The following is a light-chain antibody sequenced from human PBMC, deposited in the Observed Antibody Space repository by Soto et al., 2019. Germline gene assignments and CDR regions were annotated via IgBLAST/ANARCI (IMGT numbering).Light chain of an antibody. CDR3: QQHYSTPLT. Sequence: DIVMTQSPDSLAVSLGERATINCKSSQRVLYSSNNQNYLAWYQQKPGQPPKLPVYWASIRESGVPDRFSGSGSGTDFTLTISSLQAEDVAVYYCQQHYSTPLTFGQGTKVEIK. CDR1: QRVLYSSNNQNY. V-gene: IGKV4-1*01. CDR2: WAS. J-gene: IGKJ1*01.